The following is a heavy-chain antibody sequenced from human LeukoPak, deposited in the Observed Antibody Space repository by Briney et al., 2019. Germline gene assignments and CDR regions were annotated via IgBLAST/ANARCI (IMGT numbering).Heavy chain of an antibody. Sequence: SETLSLTCTVSGGSISSSSYYWGWIRQPPGKGLEWIGSIYYSGSTYYNPSLKSRVTISVDTSKNQFSLKLSSVTAADTAVYYCARVMGYGDYVLDYWGQGTLVTVSS. J-gene: IGHJ4*02. V-gene: IGHV4-39*07. CDR2: IYYSGST. D-gene: IGHD4-17*01. CDR1: GGSISSSSYY. CDR3: ARVMGYGDYVLDY.